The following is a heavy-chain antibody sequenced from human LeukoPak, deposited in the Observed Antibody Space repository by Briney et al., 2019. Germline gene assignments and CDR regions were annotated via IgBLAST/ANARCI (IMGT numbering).Heavy chain of an antibody. Sequence: GGSLRLSCAASGFTFSSYAMSWVRQAPGKGLEWVSAISGSGGSTYYADSVKGRFTISRDNSKNTLYLQMNSLRAEDTAVYYCAKGGYSGYDWNWFDPWGQGTLVTVSS. CDR3: AKGGYSGYDWNWFDP. CDR1: GFTFSSYA. CDR2: ISGSGGST. V-gene: IGHV3-23*01. D-gene: IGHD5-12*01. J-gene: IGHJ5*02.